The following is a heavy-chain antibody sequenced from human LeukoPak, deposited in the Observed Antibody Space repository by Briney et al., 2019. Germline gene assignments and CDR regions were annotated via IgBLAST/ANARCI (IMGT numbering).Heavy chain of an antibody. CDR2: ISYDGSNK. D-gene: IGHD5-18*01. V-gene: IGHV3-30-3*01. CDR1: GFTFSSYA. J-gene: IGHJ4*02. Sequence: GGSLRLSCAASGFTFSSYAMHWVRQAPGKGLEWVAVISYDGSNKYYADSVKGRFTISRDNSKNTLYLQMNSLRAEDTAVYYCARVARIQLWLRAFDYWGQGTLVTVSS. CDR3: ARVARIQLWLRAFDY.